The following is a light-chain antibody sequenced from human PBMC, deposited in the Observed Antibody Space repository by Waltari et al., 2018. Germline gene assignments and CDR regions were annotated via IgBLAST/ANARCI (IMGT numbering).Light chain of an antibody. J-gene: IGKJ1*01. Sequence: DIQMTQSPSSLSASVGDTVAITCRATKDIGNRLAWFQQKPGKVPDLLIYGASTLPSGVPSRFSGSGSVTDFTLTISSLQPEDVATYYCQKYDTAVRTFGQGTKVEIK. CDR2: GAS. CDR3: QKYDTAVRT. CDR1: KDIGNR. V-gene: IGKV1-27*01.